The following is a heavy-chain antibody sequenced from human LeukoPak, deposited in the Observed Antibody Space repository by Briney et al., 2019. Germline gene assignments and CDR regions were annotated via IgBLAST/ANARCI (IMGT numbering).Heavy chain of an antibody. CDR2: IYYSGST. V-gene: IGHV4-30-4*01. J-gene: IGHJ4*02. CDR1: GGSISSGDYY. CDR3: ARAGRGHYYDSSGRRITFDY. Sequence: PSETLSLTYTVSGGSISSGDYYWSWIRQPPGTGLEWIGYIYYSGSTYYNPSLKSRVTISVDTSKNQFSLKLSSVTAADTAVYYCARAGRGHYYDSSGRRITFDYWGQGTLVTVSS. D-gene: IGHD3-22*01.